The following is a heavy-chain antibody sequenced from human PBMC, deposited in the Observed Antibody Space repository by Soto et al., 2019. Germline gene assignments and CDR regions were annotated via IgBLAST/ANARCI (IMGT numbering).Heavy chain of an antibody. CDR1: GASISYDNW. D-gene: IGHD1-26*01. CDR2: IYHSGTT. V-gene: IGHV4-4*02. J-gene: IGHJ3*01. CDR3: ARNGYYSLDL. Sequence: QVQLQESGPGLVKPSGTLSLTCAVSGASISYDNWWSWVRQPPGKGLEWIGEIYHSGTTNYNPSLTSRVTISVDKPKNQFSLGLTSVTAADTAVYFCARNGYYSLDLWGQGAMVTVSS.